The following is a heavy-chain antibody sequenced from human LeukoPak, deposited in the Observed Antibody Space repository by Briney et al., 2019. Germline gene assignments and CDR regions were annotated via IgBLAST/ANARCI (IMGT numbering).Heavy chain of an antibody. D-gene: IGHD1-26*01. CDR1: GDSVSSNSAT. Sequence: PSQTLSLTCAISGDSVSSNSATWNWIRQSPSRGLEWLGRTYYRSTWYNQCAVSLRSRITINSDTSKNEFSLQLNSVTPEDTAVYYCARDLSGSGSYHFDYWGQGTLVTVSS. CDR2: TYYRSTWYN. CDR3: ARDLSGSGSYHFDY. J-gene: IGHJ4*02. V-gene: IGHV6-1*01.